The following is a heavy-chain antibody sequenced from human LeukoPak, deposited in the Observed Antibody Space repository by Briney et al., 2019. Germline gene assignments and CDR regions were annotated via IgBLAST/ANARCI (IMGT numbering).Heavy chain of an antibody. D-gene: IGHD6-13*01. CDR1: GGSISSSSYY. Sequence: SETLSLTCTVSGGSISSSSYYWGWIRQPPGKGLEWIGSIYYSGSTYYNPSLKSRVTISVDTSKNQFSLKLSSVTAADTAVYYCARLRGAAAGSYYYYYMDVWGKGTTVTVSS. V-gene: IGHV4-39*01. CDR3: ARLRGAAAGSYYYYYMDV. J-gene: IGHJ6*03. CDR2: IYYSGST.